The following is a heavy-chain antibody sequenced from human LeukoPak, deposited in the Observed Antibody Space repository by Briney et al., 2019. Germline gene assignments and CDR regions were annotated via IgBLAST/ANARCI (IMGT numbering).Heavy chain of an antibody. D-gene: IGHD6-6*01. J-gene: IGHJ4*02. CDR3: AKISSSSSPLDY. Sequence: PGGSLRPSCAASGFTFSSYGMHWVRQAPGKGLEWVAVISYDGSNKYYADSVKGRFTISRDNSKNTLYLQMNSLRAEDTAVYYCAKISSSSSPLDYWGQGTLVTVSS. CDR1: GFTFSSYG. CDR2: ISYDGSNK. V-gene: IGHV3-30*18.